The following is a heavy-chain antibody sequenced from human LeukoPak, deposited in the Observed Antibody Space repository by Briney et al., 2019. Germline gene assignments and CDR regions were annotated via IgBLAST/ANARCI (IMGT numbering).Heavy chain of an antibody. J-gene: IGHJ4*02. CDR3: ARGRRYDYVWGSYRFYFDY. CDR2: VYSGGST. V-gene: IGHV3-53*01. Sequence: GGSLRLSCAASGFTVSSNYMSWVRQTPGKGLEWVSVVYSGGSTYYADSVKGRFTISRDTSKNTLYLQMNSLRAEDTAVYYCARGRRYDYVWGSYRFYFDYWGQGTLVTVSS. D-gene: IGHD3-16*02. CDR1: GFTVSSNY.